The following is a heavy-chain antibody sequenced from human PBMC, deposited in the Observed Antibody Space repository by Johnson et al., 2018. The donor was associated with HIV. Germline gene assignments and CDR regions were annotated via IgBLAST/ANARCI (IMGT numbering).Heavy chain of an antibody. V-gene: IGHV3-73*02. CDR3: TRHGGYDPRGYVGAFDI. Sequence: VQLVESGGGLVQPGGSLKLSCAASGFTFSGSAMHWVRQASGKGLEWVGRIRSKANSYATAYAASVKGRFTISRDDSKNTAYLQMNSLKTEDTAVDYCTRHGGYDPRGYVGAFDIWGQGTMVTVSS. D-gene: IGHD5-12*01. CDR1: GFTFSGSA. CDR2: IRSKANSYAT. J-gene: IGHJ3*02.